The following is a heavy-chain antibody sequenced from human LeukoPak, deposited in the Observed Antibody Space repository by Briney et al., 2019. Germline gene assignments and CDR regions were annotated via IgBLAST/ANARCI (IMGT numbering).Heavy chain of an antibody. D-gene: IGHD6-6*01. CDR1: GYTFTGYY. CDR3: ARVGVPYSSSSPFDPNWFDP. J-gene: IGHJ5*02. V-gene: IGHV1-2*06. Sequence: ASVKVSCKASGYTFTGYYMHWVRQAPGQGLEWMGRINPNSGGTNYAQKFRGRVTMTRDTSISTAYMELSRLRSDDTAVYYCARVGVPYSSSSPFDPNWFDPWGQGTLVTVSS. CDR2: INPNSGGT.